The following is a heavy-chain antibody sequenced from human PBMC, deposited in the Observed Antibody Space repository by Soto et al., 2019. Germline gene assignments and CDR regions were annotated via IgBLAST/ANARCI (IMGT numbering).Heavy chain of an antibody. CDR1: GGSISSGGYY. CDR3: ARGGGVYYFDY. J-gene: IGHJ4*02. CDR2: IYYSGST. V-gene: IGHV4-31*03. Sequence: SETLSLTCTVSGGSISSGGYYWSWIRQHPGKGLEWIGYIYYSGSTYYNPSLKSRVTISVDTSKSQFSLKLSSVTAADTAVYYCARGGGVYYFDYWGQGILVTVSS. D-gene: IGHD2-8*02.